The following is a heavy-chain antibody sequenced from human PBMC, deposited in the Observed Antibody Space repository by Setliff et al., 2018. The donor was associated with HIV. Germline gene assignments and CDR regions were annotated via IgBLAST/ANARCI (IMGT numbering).Heavy chain of an antibody. CDR1: GYTFTSYG. J-gene: IGHJ4*02. D-gene: IGHD3-3*01. CDR2: ISAYNGNT. Sequence: GASVKVSCKASGYTFTSYGISWVRQAPGQGLEWMGWISAYNGNTNYAQKLQGRVTMTTDTSTNTAYLDLRSLRSDDTAVYYCARDSDNFWSGYYAAFDYWGQGTLVTVSS. CDR3: ARDSDNFWSGYYAAFDY. V-gene: IGHV1-18*01.